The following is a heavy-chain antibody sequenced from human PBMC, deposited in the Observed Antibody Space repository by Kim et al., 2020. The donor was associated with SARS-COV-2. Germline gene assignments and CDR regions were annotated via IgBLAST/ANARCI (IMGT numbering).Heavy chain of an antibody. D-gene: IGHD2-21*02. CDR1: GGSVSSGSYY. CDR2: IYYSGST. V-gene: IGHV4-61*01. CDR3: ARDLGGNSEWNY. J-gene: IGHJ4*02. Sequence: SETLSLTCTVSGGSVSSGSYYWSWIRQPPGKGLEWIGYIYYSGSTNYNPSLKSRVTISVDTSKNQFSLKLSSVTAADTAVYYCARDLGGNSEWNYWGQGTLVTVSS.